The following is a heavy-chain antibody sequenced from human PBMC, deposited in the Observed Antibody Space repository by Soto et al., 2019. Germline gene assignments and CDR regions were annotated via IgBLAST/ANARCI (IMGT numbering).Heavy chain of an antibody. CDR1: GFTLTSYA. V-gene: IGHV3-23*01. CDR2: IIGNGFDT. Sequence: PVGSLRLSCAASGFTLTSYAMSWVRQAPGKGLEWVSAIIGNGFDTYYADSVKGRFTISRDSSQNTLYLHINSLRGDDTAVYFCAKEAAAERVYFDSWGQGTLVTVSS. D-gene: IGHD2-2*01. J-gene: IGHJ4*02. CDR3: AKEAAAERVYFDS.